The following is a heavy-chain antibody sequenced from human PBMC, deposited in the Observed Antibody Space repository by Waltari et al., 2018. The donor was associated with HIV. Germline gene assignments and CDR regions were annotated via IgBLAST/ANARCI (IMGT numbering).Heavy chain of an antibody. D-gene: IGHD6-19*01. J-gene: IGHJ6*02. CDR2: VNTANGHT. CDR3: AREMSLIRVIAVAMDV. V-gene: IGHV1-3*05. Sequence: VQLVQSGAEEKKPGASVKISCKASGYSFTSHAIHWVRQAPGKRLEWVGWVNTANGHTKESQNSQGRVTITRDTSATTASMELNSLRSEDTAVYYCAREMSLIRVIAVAMDVWGQGTTVTVSS. CDR1: GYSFTSHA.